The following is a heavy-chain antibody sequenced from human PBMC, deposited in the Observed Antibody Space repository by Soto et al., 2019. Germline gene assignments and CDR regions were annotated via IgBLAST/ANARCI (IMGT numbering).Heavy chain of an antibody. J-gene: IGHJ4*02. CDR2: ISSSRSTI. CDR3: ARDLYNYDSSGYWDY. Sequence: GSLRLSCAASGFTFSSYSMNWVRQAPGKGLEWVSYISSSRSTIYYADSVKGRFTISRDNAKNSLYLQMNSLRDEDTAVYYCARDLYNYDSSGYWDYWGQGTLVTVSS. CDR1: GFTFSSYS. D-gene: IGHD3-22*01. V-gene: IGHV3-48*02.